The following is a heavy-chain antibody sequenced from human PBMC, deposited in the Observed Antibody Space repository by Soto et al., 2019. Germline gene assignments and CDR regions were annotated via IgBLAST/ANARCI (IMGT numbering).Heavy chain of an antibody. V-gene: IGHV1-69*12. J-gene: IGHJ6*02. CDR2: IIPIFGTA. CDR3: ARAPSRKAQEMYSYYGMDV. Sequence: QVQLVQSGAEVKKPGSSVKVSCKASGGTFSSYAISWVRQAPGQGLEWMGGIIPIFGTATCAQKFQGRVTITADEYTSTAHMGLSSLRSEDTAVYYCARAPSRKAQEMYSYYGMDVWGQGTTVTVSS. CDR1: GGTFSSYA.